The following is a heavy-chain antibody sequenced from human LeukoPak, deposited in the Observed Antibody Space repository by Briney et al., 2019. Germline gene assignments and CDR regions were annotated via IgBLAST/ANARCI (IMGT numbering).Heavy chain of an antibody. CDR2: IRYDGNKE. V-gene: IGHV3-30*02. D-gene: IGHD3-16*01. CDR3: AKYDPFFDY. CDR1: GFTFSSYG. Sequence: PGGSLRLSCAASGFTFSSYGMHWVRQAPGKGLEWVAFIRYDGNKENYADSVKGRFTISRDNSKNTVYLQMDSLRTEDTAVYYCAKYDPFFDYWGQGTLVTVSS. J-gene: IGHJ4*02.